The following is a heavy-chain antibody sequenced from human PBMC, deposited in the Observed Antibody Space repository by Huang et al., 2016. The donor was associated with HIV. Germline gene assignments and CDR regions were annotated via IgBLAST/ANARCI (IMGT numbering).Heavy chain of an antibody. Sequence: QVQLVQSGAEVKKPGSSVMVSCKASGGTFSSYAISWVRQAPGQGLEGRGRHIPIFGTANDAQKCQGRVTITADESTSTAYMERSSLTSEDTAVYYCARARGYYDSSVSYYFDYWGQGTLVTVSS. CDR1: GGTFSSYA. CDR2: HIPIFGTA. D-gene: IGHD3-22*01. J-gene: IGHJ4*02. CDR3: ARARGYYDSSVSYYFDY. V-gene: IGHV1-69*13.